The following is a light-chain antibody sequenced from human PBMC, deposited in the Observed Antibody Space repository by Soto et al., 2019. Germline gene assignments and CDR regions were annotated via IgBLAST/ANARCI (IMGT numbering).Light chain of an antibody. CDR3: AAWDAILNGVL. Sequence: QSVLTQPPSASGTPGQRVIISCSGSSSNIGSNTVNWYQQIPGTAPKLLIYSYNQRPSGVPDRFSGSKSDTSASLAISGLQSEDEAEYYCAAWDAILNGVLFGGGTKLTVL. V-gene: IGLV1-44*01. CDR1: SSNIGSNT. J-gene: IGLJ2*01. CDR2: SYN.